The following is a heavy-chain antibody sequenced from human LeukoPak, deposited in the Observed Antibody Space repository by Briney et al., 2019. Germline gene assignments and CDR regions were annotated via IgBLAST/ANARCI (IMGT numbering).Heavy chain of an antibody. CDR1: GYTFTSYG. D-gene: IGHD3-10*01. CDR2: ISAYNGNT. V-gene: IGHV1-18*01. Sequence: ASVKVSCKASGYTFTSYGISWVRQAPGQGLEWMGWISAYNGNTNYAQKLQGRVTMTTDTSTSTAYMELSSLRSEDTAVYYCAREELTMVRGVIMYYFDYWGQGTLVTVSS. CDR3: AREELTMVRGVIMYYFDY. J-gene: IGHJ4*02.